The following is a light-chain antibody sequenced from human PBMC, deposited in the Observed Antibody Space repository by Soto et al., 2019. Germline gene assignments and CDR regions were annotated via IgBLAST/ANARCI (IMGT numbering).Light chain of an antibody. CDR1: SSDVGGYNY. Sequence: QSALTQPPSASGSPGQSVTISCTGTSSDVGGYNYVSWYQQHPGKAPKVLIYEVTKRPSGVPGRFSGSKSGDTASLTVSGLQSEDEATYYCASYAGSNNYVFGTGTKFTVL. V-gene: IGLV2-8*01. CDR2: EVT. CDR3: ASYAGSNNYV. J-gene: IGLJ1*01.